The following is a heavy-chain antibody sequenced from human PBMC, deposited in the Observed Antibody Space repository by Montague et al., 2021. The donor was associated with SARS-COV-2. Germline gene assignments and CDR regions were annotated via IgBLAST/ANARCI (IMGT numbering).Heavy chain of an antibody. Sequence: SETRSLTCAVSGGSFHIFSWGWIRQSPGKGLEWIGEIDHTGDTKYSPSLKSRVTISVDKSKNQFSLNVTSMTAADTAMYYCARGTRVVGITPGFRWWGQGTQVAVSS. V-gene: IGHV4-34*01. D-gene: IGHD3-22*01. CDR2: IDHTGDT. CDR1: GGSFHIFS. J-gene: IGHJ4*02. CDR3: ARGTRVVGITPGFRW.